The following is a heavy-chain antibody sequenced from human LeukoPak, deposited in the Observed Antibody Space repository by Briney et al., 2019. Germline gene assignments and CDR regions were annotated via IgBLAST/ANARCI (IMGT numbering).Heavy chain of an antibody. CDR1: GGTFSSYA. D-gene: IGHD3-10*01. Sequence: VASVKVSCKASGGTFSSYAISWVRQAPGQGLEWMGGIIPIFGTANYAQKFQGRVTITADESTSTAYMELSSLRSEDTAVYYCARDYATMVRGAHYYGMDVRGKGTTVTVSS. CDR3: ARDYATMVRGAHYYGMDV. J-gene: IGHJ6*04. V-gene: IGHV1-69*13. CDR2: IIPIFGTA.